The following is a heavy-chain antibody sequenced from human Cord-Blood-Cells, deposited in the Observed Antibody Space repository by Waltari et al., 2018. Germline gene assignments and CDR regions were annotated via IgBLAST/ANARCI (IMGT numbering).Heavy chain of an antibody. Sequence: EVQLVESGGGLVKPGGSLRLSCAASGFTFSSYSMNWVRQAPGKGLEGGSSMSSSSSYIYYADSVKGRFTISRDNAKNSLYLQMNSLRAEDTAVYYCAREKSIAAAEDDAFDIWGQGTMVTVSS. D-gene: IGHD6-13*01. CDR3: AREKSIAAAEDDAFDI. V-gene: IGHV3-21*01. CDR2: MSSSSSYI. CDR1: GFTFSSYS. J-gene: IGHJ3*02.